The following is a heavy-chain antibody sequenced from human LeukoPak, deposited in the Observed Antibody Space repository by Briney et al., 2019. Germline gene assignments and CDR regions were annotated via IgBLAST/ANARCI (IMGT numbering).Heavy chain of an antibody. D-gene: IGHD3-22*01. V-gene: IGHV3-15*01. CDR3: IIVVVITD. CDR1: GFTLSNAW. CDR2: INSKSEGGTT. Sequence: VGSLRLSCAASGFTLSNAWMSWVSQAPGKGLEWVGRINSKSEGGTTDYAAPVKGRFTISRYDSKNTLYLQMNSLKTEDTAVYYGIIVVVITDWGQGTLVTVSS. J-gene: IGHJ4*02.